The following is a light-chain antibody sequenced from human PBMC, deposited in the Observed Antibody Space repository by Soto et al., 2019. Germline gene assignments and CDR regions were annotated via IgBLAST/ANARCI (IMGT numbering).Light chain of an antibody. V-gene: IGLV2-14*03. CDR3: SSFTGTTTLDV. CDR1: SSDVGAYKY. CDR2: GVS. Sequence: QSALTQPASVSGSPGQSITISCTGTSSDVGAYKYVSWYQQHPGKVPKLIIYGVSNRPSGVSNLFSGSKSGNTAFLTISGIQPEDEAGYYCSSFTGTTTLDVFGTGTKLTVL. J-gene: IGLJ1*01.